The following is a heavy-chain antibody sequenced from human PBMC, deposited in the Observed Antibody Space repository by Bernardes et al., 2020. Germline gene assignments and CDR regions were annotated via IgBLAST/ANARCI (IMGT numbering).Heavy chain of an antibody. CDR3: ARGPVGSSWYYYYGMDV. J-gene: IGHJ6*04. D-gene: IGHD6-13*01. CDR1: GGSFSGYY. Sequence: SETLSLTCAVYGGSFSGYYWSWIRQPPGKGLEWIGEINHSGSTNYNPSLKSRVTISVDTSKNQFSLKLSSVTAADTAVYYCARGPVGSSWYYYYGMDVWGKGTTVTVSS. V-gene: IGHV4-34*01. CDR2: INHSGST.